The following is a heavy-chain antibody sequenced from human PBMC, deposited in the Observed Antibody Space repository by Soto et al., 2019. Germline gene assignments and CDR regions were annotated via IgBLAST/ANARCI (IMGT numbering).Heavy chain of an antibody. D-gene: IGHD1-26*01. J-gene: IGHJ3*02. V-gene: IGHV3-21*01. CDR3: ARTYSGSQYDAFDI. CDR1: GFTFSTYS. Sequence: PGGSLRLSCAASGFTFSTYSMNWVRQAPGKGLEWVSSISSSSSYIYYADSVKGRFTISRDNAKNSLYLQMNSLRAEDTAVYYCARTYSGSQYDAFDIWGQGTMVTVSS. CDR2: ISSSSSYI.